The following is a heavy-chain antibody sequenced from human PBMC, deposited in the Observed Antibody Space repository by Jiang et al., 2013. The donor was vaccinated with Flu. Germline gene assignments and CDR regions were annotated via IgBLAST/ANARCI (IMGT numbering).Heavy chain of an antibody. CDR3: ARDSSGSFDY. V-gene: IGHV4-59*01. CDR2: IYYSGST. Sequence: SGPGLVKPSETLSLTCTVSGGSISSYYWSWIRQPPGKGLEWIGYIYYSGSTNYNPSLKSRVTISVDTSKNQFSLKLSSVTAADTAVYYCARDSSGSFDYWGQGTLVTVSS. CDR1: GGSISSYY. J-gene: IGHJ4*02. D-gene: IGHD3-10*01.